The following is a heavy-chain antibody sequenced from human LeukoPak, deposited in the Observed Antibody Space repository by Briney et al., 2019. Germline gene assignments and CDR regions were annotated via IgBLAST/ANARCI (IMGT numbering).Heavy chain of an antibody. CDR2: INTDGSGT. CDR3: ARDLAFSSSSDRH. Sequence: GSLRLSCAASGFTFSSYWMYWVRQAPGKGLVWVSRINTDGSGTGYADSVKGRFTISRDNAKNTLYLQMNSLRAEDTAVYYCARDLAFSSSSDRHWGLGTLVTVSS. D-gene: IGHD6-6*01. CDR1: GFTFSSYW. V-gene: IGHV3-74*01. J-gene: IGHJ4*02.